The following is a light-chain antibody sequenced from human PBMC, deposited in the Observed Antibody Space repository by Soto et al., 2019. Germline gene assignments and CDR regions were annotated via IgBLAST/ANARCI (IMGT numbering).Light chain of an antibody. CDR2: DAS. Sequence: EIVLTQSPATLSLSPGERATLSFRASQSVSSYLAWYQHRPGQAPRLLIYDASNRATGIPARFSGSGSGTDFTLTIRSLEPEDFAVYYCQPRTHFPFTFGPGNKVDIK. CDR1: QSVSSY. V-gene: IGKV3-11*01. J-gene: IGKJ3*01. CDR3: QPRTHFPFT.